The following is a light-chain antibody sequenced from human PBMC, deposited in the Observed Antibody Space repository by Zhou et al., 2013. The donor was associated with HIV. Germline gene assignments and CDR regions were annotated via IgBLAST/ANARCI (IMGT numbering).Light chain of an antibody. CDR3: QQYGSSRT. J-gene: IGKJ1*01. V-gene: IGKV3-20*01. Sequence: EIVLTQSPGTLSLSPGERATLSCRASQSVSTFYLAWYQQKFGQAPRLLIYAASSRATGIPDRFSGSGSGTDFTLTISSLEPEDFAVYYCQQYGSSRTFGQGTKVEIK. CDR1: QSVSTFY. CDR2: AAS.